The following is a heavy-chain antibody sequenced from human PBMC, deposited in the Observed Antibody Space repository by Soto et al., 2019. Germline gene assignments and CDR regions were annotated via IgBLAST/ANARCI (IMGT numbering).Heavy chain of an antibody. Sequence: QITLKESGPTLVKPTQTLTLTCDFSGFSLTTGGVGVGWVRQPPGEALEWLALIYWDDDERYNPSLKTRLTIPKDPSKNQVVLIMTTMDPVDTATYYCAHSRNLITEDAQVGDFDYWGQGTLVTVSS. CDR2: IYWDDDE. CDR3: AHSRNLITEDAQVGDFDY. D-gene: IGHD3-10*01. J-gene: IGHJ4*02. CDR1: GFSLTTGGVG. V-gene: IGHV2-5*02.